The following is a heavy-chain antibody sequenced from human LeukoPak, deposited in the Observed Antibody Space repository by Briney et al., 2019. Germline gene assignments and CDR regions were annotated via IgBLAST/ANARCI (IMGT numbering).Heavy chain of an antibody. D-gene: IGHD6-13*01. CDR3: ARDREQLVSTQAFDY. J-gene: IGHJ4*02. CDR2: IIPIFGTA. CDR1: GGTFSSYA. Sequence: SVKVSCKASGGTFSSYAISWVRQAPGQGLEWMGGIIPIFGTANYAQKFQGRVTITADKSTSTAYMELSSLRSEDTAVYYCARDREQLVSTQAFDYWGQGTLVTVSS. V-gene: IGHV1-69*06.